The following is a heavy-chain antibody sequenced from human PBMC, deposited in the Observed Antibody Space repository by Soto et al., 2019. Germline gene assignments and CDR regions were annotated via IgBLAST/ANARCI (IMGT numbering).Heavy chain of an antibody. V-gene: IGHV1-2*02. J-gene: IGHJ6*02. CDR2: INPNSGDT. CDR3: AREARGTRRFDEMAI. Sequence: SSVQVSCKASGYIFAGYHIHWVRQAPGRGLEWMGWINPNSGDTEYAQNFQGRVTMTRDTSFNLVYMEMSGLMSDDTAVYYCAREARGTRRFDEMAICGQGSTVTVSS. CDR1: GYIFAGYH. D-gene: IGHD3-9*01.